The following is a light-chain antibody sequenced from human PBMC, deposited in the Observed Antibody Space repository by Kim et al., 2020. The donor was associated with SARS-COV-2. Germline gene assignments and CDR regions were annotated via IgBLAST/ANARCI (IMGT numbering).Light chain of an antibody. J-gene: IGKJ1*01. CDR3: QQYYSTPWT. CDR2: WAS. CDR1: QSVLYRSNNKNY. V-gene: IGKV4-1*01. Sequence: DIVMTQSPDSLAVSLGERATINCKSSQSVLYRSNNKNYLTWYQQKPGQPPKLLIHWASTRESGVPDRFNGSGSGTDFTLTITSLQAEDVAVYFCQQYYSTPWTFGQGTKVDIK.